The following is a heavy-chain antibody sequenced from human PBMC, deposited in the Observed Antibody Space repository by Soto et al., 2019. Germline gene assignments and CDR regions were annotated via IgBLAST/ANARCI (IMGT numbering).Heavy chain of an antibody. CDR1: GGSISSGDYY. D-gene: IGHD3-10*01. CDR3: ATYGSGSYKPTTFDY. J-gene: IGHJ4*02. Sequence: QVQLQESGPGLVKPSQTLSLTCTVSGGSISSGDYYWSWIRQHPGKGLEWIGYIYYSGSTYYNPSLKSRVTISVDTSKNQFSLKLSSVTAADTSVYYCATYGSGSYKPTTFDYWGQGTMVTVSS. CDR2: IYYSGST. V-gene: IGHV4-31*03.